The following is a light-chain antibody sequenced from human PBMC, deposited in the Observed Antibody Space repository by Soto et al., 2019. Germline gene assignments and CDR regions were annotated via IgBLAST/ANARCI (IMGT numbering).Light chain of an antibody. CDR2: GNI. V-gene: IGLV1-40*01. CDR3: QSYDSSLSGVV. J-gene: IGLJ2*01. CDR1: SSNIGAGYD. Sequence: QSALTQPPSVSGAPGQRVTISCTGSSSNIGAGYDVHWYQQLPGTAPKLLIYGNINRPSGVPDRFSGSKSGTSASLAITELQAEDEADYYCQSYDSSLSGVVFGGGTKLTVL.